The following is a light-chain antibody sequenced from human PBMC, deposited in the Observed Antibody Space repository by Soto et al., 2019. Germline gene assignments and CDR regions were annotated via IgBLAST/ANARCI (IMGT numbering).Light chain of an antibody. V-gene: IGKV1-39*01. Sequence: DIQMTQSPSSLSSSVGERVTVTCRTSQNIYKYLNWYQQKPGKAPKLLIYAASSVQSGVPLRFSGTGSGTDFTLTISSLQPEDVASYYCEQTYSTPVTFGQGTRLEVK. CDR1: QNIYKY. CDR3: EQTYSTPVT. CDR2: AAS. J-gene: IGKJ5*01.